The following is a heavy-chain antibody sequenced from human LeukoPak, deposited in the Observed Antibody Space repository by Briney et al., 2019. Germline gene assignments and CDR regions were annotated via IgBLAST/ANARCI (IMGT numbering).Heavy chain of an antibody. J-gene: IGHJ4*02. CDR3: AREGSIVPHQDLDY. Sequence: GGSLRLSCAASGFTFSSYSMNWVRQAPGKGLEWVSSIKSRGRSEYYADSVKGRFTISRDNAKNSLYLQMNSLRVEDTAVYYCAREGSIVPHQDLDYWGQGSLVTVSS. CDR1: GFTFSSYS. V-gene: IGHV3-21*01. CDR2: IKSRGRSE. D-gene: IGHD2-8*01.